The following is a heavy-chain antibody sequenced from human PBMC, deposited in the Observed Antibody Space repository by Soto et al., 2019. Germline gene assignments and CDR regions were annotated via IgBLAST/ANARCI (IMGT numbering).Heavy chain of an antibody. CDR3: ARGGNIAVVVADYGMDV. Sequence: ASVKVSCKASGYSFSNYAMHWVRQAPGQRLEWMGWINAGNGNTKYPHKFQDRVTITRDTSASTAYMELSSLRSEDTAVYYCARGGNIAVVVADYGMDVWGQGTTVTVSS. D-gene: IGHD2-15*01. V-gene: IGHV1-3*01. CDR2: INAGNGNT. CDR1: GYSFSNYA. J-gene: IGHJ6*02.